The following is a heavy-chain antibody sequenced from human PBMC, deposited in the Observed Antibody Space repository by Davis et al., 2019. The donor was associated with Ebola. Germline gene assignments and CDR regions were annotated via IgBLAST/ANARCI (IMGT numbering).Heavy chain of an antibody. CDR2: IYPGDSDA. Sequence: PGGSLRLSCKGSGSSFSTHWIGWVRQLPGKGLEWMGIIYPGDSDARYSPSFQGQVTMSVDKSINTAYLQWRSLKASDNAIYYCATLYYWGQGTLVTVSS. CDR3: ATLYY. J-gene: IGHJ4*02. V-gene: IGHV5-51*01. CDR1: GSSFSTHW.